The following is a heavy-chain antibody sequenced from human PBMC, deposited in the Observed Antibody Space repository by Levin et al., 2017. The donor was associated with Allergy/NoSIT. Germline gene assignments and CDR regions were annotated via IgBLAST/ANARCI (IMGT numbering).Heavy chain of an antibody. J-gene: IGHJ4*02. CDR3: TAGVGTSDFDF. Sequence: GGSLRLSCAASGFNFNNAWMSWVRQAPGKGLEWVGRIKSKTHGGTIDYAAPVKGRFTISRDDSQNTLSLQMNKLKTGDTAVYYCTAGVGTSDFDFWGQGTLVTVSS. V-gene: IGHV3-15*01. D-gene: IGHD1-7*01. CDR2: IKSKTHGGTI. CDR1: GFNFNNAW.